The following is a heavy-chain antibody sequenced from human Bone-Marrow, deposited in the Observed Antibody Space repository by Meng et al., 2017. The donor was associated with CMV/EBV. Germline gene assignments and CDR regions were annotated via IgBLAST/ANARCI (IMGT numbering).Heavy chain of an antibody. CDR1: GFTFSSYS. CDR2: ISSSSSYI. J-gene: IGHJ6*02. Sequence: LSLTCAASGFTFSSYSMNWVRQAPGKGLEWVSSISSSSSYIYYADSVKGRFTISRDNAKNSLYLQMNSLRAEDTAVYYCAREGLYDFWSGYSMDYYYGMDVWGQGTTVTVSS. CDR3: AREGLYDFWSGYSMDYYYGMDV. D-gene: IGHD3-3*01. V-gene: IGHV3-21*01.